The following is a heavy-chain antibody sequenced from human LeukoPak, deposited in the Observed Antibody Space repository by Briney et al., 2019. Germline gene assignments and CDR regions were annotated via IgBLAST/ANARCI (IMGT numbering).Heavy chain of an antibody. Sequence: GGSLRLSCAASGFTLSSYAMSWVRQAPGKGLEWVSAISVSGNTYHADSVKGRFTISRDSSKNTLYLQMNRLRAEDAAVYYCAKGPVTTCSGAYCYPFDYWGQGTLVTVSS. D-gene: IGHD2-21*01. CDR3: AKGPVTTCSGAYCYPFDY. CDR1: GFTLSSYA. J-gene: IGHJ4*02. CDR2: ISVSGNT. V-gene: IGHV3-23*01.